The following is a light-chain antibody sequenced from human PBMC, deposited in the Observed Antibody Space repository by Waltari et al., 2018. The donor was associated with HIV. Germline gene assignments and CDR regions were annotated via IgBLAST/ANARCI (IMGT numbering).Light chain of an antibody. Sequence: SSDLPQPPSVSVSPGQTATITCSCESLSKQYTPWYKQRPGQAPVLLISKDNKRPSGIPERFSGSTSGTTVTLAISRVQPDDEADYYCQSSDTSGTSVIFGGGTKLTVL. J-gene: IGLJ2*01. V-gene: IGLV3-25*03. CDR2: KDN. CDR3: QSSDTSGTSVI. CDR1: SLSKQY.